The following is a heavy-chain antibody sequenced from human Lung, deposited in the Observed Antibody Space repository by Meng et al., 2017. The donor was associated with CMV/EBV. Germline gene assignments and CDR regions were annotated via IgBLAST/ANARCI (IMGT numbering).Heavy chain of an antibody. J-gene: IGHJ4*01. D-gene: IGHD6-19*01. V-gene: IGHV1-2*06. CDR1: GYTFSGFY. CDR3: AKSSDNGWSS. Sequence: VQLVQSGAEVKRPGASVKISCQASGYTFSGFYMNWARQAPGHGLGWLGRVNPVSYDTPYAPKFLGRLTLTRGATINTAFMELTSLRPYDTAVYYCAKSSDNGWSSWGPGTLVTVSS. CDR2: VNPVSYDT.